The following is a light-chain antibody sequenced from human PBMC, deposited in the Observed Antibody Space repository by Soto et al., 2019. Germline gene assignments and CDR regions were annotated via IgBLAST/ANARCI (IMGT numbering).Light chain of an antibody. V-gene: IGKV1-9*01. CDR2: ASS. J-gene: IGKJ5*01. CDR1: QGISSY. Sequence: DIQLTQSPSFLSASVGDRVTISCRASQGISSYLAWYQQTPGKAPKLLIYASSIWQSGVPSRFSGSGSGTEFTLTISSLQAEDFATYYCQQNNTFPVTFGQGTRLEI. CDR3: QQNNTFPVT.